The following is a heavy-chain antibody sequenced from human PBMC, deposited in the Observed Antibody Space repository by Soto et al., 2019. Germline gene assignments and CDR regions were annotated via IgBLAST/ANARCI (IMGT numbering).Heavy chain of an antibody. CDR1: GFTFSSYG. D-gene: IGHD3-16*01. V-gene: IGHV3-30*18. CDR2: ISYDGSNK. Sequence: GGSLRLSCAASGFTFSSYGMHWVHQAPGKGLEWVAVISYDGSNKYYADSVKGRFTISRDNSKNTLYLQMNSLRAEDTAVYYCAKDTAALNFDYYRSRLDYWGQGTLVTVSS. J-gene: IGHJ4*02. CDR3: AKDTAALNFDYYRSRLDY.